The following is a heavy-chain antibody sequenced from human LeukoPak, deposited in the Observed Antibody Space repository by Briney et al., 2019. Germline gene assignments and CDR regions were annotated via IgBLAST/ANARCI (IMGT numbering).Heavy chain of an antibody. V-gene: IGHV3-23*01. CDR2: ISGRDGST. CDR1: GFTFSSDA. D-gene: IGHD3-22*01. J-gene: IGHJ4*02. Sequence: RGSLRLSCAASGFTFSSDAMSWVRHAPGKGLEWVSAISGRDGSTYYADSVKGRFTISRDNSKNTLYLQMNSLRAEDTAVYSCAKARSLGRSYYDSSGYYLDYWGQGTLVTVSS. CDR3: AKARSLGRSYYDSSGYYLDY.